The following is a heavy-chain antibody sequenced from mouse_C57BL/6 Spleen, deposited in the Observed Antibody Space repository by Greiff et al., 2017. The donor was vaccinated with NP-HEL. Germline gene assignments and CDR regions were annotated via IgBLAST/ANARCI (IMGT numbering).Heavy chain of an antibody. CDR1: GYTFTSYW. J-gene: IGHJ1*03. V-gene: IGHV1-72*01. CDR2: IDPNSGGT. Sequence: QVQLKQPGAELVKPGASVKLSCKASGYTFTSYWMHWVKQRPGRGLEWIGRIDPNSGGTKYNEKFKSKATLTVDKPSSTAYMQLSSLTSEDSAVYYCARRNYYGSSYEEYFDVWGTGTTVTVSS. CDR3: ARRNYYGSSYEEYFDV. D-gene: IGHD1-1*01.